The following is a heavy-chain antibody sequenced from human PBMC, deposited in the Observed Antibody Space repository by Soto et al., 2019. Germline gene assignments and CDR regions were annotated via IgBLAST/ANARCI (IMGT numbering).Heavy chain of an antibody. J-gene: IGHJ5*02. D-gene: IGHD6-19*01. Sequence: SETLSLTCTVSGGSISSGGYYWSWIRQHPGKGLEWIGSFYSSGSIIYNPSLRSRVSISGDTSSNQFSMSLTSVTAADTARYYCARMYSSGSGWFHPWGQGTLVTGS. CDR3: ARMYSSGSGWFHP. CDR1: GGSISSGGYY. V-gene: IGHV4-31*03. CDR2: FYSSGSI.